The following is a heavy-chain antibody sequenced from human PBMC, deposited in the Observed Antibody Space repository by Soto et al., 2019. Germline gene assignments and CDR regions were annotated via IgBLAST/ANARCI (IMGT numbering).Heavy chain of an antibody. CDR1: GVSVSNRTHY. Sequence: SETLSLTCEVSGVSVSNRTHYWTWIRQPPGKGLEWIGFLYYGGTNYNPSLKSRLTIALDTSKNQISLNLSSVTAADTAVYYCVRELGLNARPDDNYYYNALDLWGQGTKVTVAS. CDR3: VRELGLNARPDDNYYYNALDL. V-gene: IGHV4-61*01. D-gene: IGHD3-22*01. J-gene: IGHJ6*02. CDR2: LYYGGT.